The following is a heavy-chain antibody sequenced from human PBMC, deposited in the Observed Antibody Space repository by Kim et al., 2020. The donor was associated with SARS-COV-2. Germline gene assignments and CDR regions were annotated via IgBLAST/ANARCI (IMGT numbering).Heavy chain of an antibody. Sequence: SETLSLTFTVSGGSISSSSYYWGWIRQPPGKGLEWIGSIYYSGSTYYNPSLKSRVTISVDTSKNQFSLKLSSVTAADTAVYYCARLGDYYDSSGYIDYWG. J-gene: IGHJ4*01. CDR3: ARLGDYYDSSGYIDY. V-gene: IGHV4-39*01. CDR2: IYYSGST. CDR1: GGSISSSSYY. D-gene: IGHD3-22*01.